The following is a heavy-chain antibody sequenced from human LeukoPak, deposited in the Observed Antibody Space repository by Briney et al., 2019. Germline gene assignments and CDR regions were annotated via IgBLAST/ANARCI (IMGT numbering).Heavy chain of an antibody. Sequence: GRSLRLSCAASGFTFSSFGMHWVRQAPGKGLEWVAVISYDGSNKYYADSVKGRFTISRDNSKNTLYLQMNSLRAEDTAVYYCARGGGYSGYIAVYWGQGTLVTVSS. CDR1: GFTFSSFG. J-gene: IGHJ4*02. CDR2: ISYDGSNK. D-gene: IGHD5-12*01. V-gene: IGHV3-30*03. CDR3: ARGGGYSGYIAVY.